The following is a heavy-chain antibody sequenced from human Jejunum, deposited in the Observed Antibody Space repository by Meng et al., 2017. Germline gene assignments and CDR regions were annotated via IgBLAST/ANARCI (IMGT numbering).Heavy chain of an antibody. J-gene: IGHJ4*02. V-gene: IGHV3-7*03. CDR3: AYSGGSWSHEY. CDR2: IKQDGSKK. D-gene: IGHD2-15*01. Sequence: GESLKISCAASGFTFSNYWINWVRQAPGKGLEWVANIKQDGSKKNYVDSVKGRFTISRDNAKNLVYLQMNSLRAEDTALYYCAYSGGSWSHEYWGQGTLVTVSS. CDR1: GFTFSNYW.